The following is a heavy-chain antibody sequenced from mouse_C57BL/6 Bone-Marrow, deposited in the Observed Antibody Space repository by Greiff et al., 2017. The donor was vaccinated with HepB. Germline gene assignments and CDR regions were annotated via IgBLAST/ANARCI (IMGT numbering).Heavy chain of an antibody. J-gene: IGHJ4*01. D-gene: IGHD1-1*01. CDR2: IYPGSGST. Sequence: QVQLQQSGAELVKPGASVKMSCKASGYTFTSYWITWVKQRPGQGLEWIGDIYPGSGSTNYNEKLKSKATLTVDTSSSTAYMQLSSLTSEDSAVYYCARDYYGSFYAMDYWGQGTSVTVSS. CDR1: GYTFTSYW. V-gene: IGHV1-55*01. CDR3: ARDYYGSFYAMDY.